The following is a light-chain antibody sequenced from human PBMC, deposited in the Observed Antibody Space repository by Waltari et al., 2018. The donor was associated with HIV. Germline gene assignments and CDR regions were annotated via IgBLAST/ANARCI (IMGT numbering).Light chain of an antibody. CDR1: QSVSSSY. V-gene: IGKV3-20*01. CDR3: RQYGDSRWT. CDR2: GAS. J-gene: IGKJ1*01. Sequence: EIVLTQSPGTLSLSPGERATLSCRASQSVSSSYLAWYQQRRSQAPRLLIYGASSRATGIPDRFSGSGSGTDFTLTISRLEPEDFAVYYCRQYGDSRWTFGQGTKVEIK.